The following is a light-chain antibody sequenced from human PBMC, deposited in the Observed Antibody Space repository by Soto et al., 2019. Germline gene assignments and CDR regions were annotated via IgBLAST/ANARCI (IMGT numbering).Light chain of an antibody. V-gene: IGLV1-44*01. CDR3: AAWDDSLNGVV. CDR1: SSNIGSNT. CDR2: SNN. Sequence: QSVLTQPPSASGTPGQRVTISCSGSSSNIGSNTVNWYQLLPGTAPKLLIYSNNQRLSGVPNRFSGSKSGTSASLAISGLQSEDEAEYYCAAWDDSLNGVVFGGGTKLTVL. J-gene: IGLJ2*01.